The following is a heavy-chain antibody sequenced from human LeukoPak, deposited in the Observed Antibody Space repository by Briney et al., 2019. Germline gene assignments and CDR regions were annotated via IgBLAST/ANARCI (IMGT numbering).Heavy chain of an antibody. V-gene: IGHV4-4*07. CDR1: GGSISGYY. D-gene: IGHD5-12*01. Sequence: PSETLSPTCTVSGGSISGYYWSWIRQPAGKGLEWIGRLYGSATIKYNPFLRSRLSLSGDTSKNQFSLKLSSVTAADTAVYYCAREARLASAAGLDVWGQGTMVTVS. CDR2: LYGSATI. CDR3: AREARLASAAGLDV. J-gene: IGHJ6*02.